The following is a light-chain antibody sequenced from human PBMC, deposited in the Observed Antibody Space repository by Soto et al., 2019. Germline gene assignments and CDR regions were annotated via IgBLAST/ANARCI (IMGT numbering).Light chain of an antibody. V-gene: IGKV1-5*01. CDR1: QNINKR. CDR2: DAS. J-gene: IGKJ1*01. Sequence: DIQMTQSPSTLSASVGDRVVITCRASQNINKRLAWYQQKPGKAPKFLIYDASTLETGVPSRFSGSGSGTEFTLTISSLQPDDFATFYCQQYDTFPRTFGQGTKVDIK. CDR3: QQYDTFPRT.